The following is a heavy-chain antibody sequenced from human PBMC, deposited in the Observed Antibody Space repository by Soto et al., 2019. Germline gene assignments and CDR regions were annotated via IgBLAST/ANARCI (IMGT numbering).Heavy chain of an antibody. CDR1: GFTVSSNY. CDR3: ARDKVVVTAIPGYYYYYYGMDV. D-gene: IGHD2-21*02. J-gene: IGHJ6*02. CDR2: IYSGGST. V-gene: IGHV3-53*01. Sequence: SLRLSCAASGFTVSSNYMSWVRQAPGKGLEWVSVIYSGGSTYYADSVKGRFTISRDNSKNTLYLQMNSLRAEDTAVYYCARDKVVVTAIPGYYYYYYGMDVWGQGTTVTVSS.